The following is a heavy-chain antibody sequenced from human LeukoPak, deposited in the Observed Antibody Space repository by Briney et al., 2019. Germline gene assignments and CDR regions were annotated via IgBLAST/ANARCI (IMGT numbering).Heavy chain of an antibody. CDR1: GGSIDSYY. V-gene: IGHV4-59*08. CDR2: VFYRGTT. D-gene: IGHD2-2*01. Sequence: PSETLSLTCSVSGGSIDSYYWSWIRQSPGKGLEWIGYVFYRGTTDYNPSLKSRVTISVDTSKNQFSLKLSAVTAADTAVYYCAKTMQQFDPWGPGIQVTVSS. J-gene: IGHJ5*02. CDR3: AKTMQQFDP.